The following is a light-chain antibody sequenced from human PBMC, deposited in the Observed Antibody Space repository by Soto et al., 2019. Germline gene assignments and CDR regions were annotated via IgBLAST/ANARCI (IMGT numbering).Light chain of an antibody. V-gene: IGLV2-8*01. CDR1: SSDVGAYKY. CDR3: TSYVGNDIWV. Sequence: QSALTQPPSASGSPGQSVTISCTGTSSDVGAYKYVSWYQQYPGKAPKLMIYEITKRPSGVPDRFSGSKSANTASLTVSGLHAEDEADYYCTSYVGNDIWVFGGGTKLTVL. CDR2: EIT. J-gene: IGLJ3*02.